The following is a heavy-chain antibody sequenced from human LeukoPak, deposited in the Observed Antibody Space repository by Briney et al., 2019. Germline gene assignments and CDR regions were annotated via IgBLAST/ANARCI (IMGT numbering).Heavy chain of an antibody. J-gene: IGHJ6*03. CDR2: IYYSGST. V-gene: IGHV4-61*08. CDR1: GGSISSGGYY. D-gene: IGHD6-6*01. Sequence: SQTLSLTCTVSGGSISSGGYYWSWIRQHPGKGLEWIGYIYYSGSTNYNPSLKSRVTISVDTSKNQFSLKLSSVTAADTAVYYCASSTPLLSSTLYYYYYMDVWGKGTTVTVSS. CDR3: ASSTPLLSSTLYYYYYMDV.